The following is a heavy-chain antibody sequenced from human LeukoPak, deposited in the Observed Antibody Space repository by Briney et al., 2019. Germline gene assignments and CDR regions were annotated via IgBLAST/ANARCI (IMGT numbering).Heavy chain of an antibody. V-gene: IGHV3-33*01. J-gene: IGHJ4*02. CDR2: IWYDGSIE. CDR3: ARAVGPYDY. Sequence: PGGSLRLSCAASGFTFSTYGMHWVRQAPGEGLEWVAVIWYDGSIEYYADSVKGRFTTSRDNSKNTLYLQMNSLRAEDTGVYYCARAVGPYDYWGQGTLVTVSS. CDR1: GFTFSTYG. D-gene: IGHD3-10*01.